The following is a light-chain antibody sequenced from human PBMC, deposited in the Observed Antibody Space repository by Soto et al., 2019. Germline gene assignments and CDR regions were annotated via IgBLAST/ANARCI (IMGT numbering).Light chain of an antibody. V-gene: IGKV3D-15*01. J-gene: IGKJ2*01. CDR1: QSVRSD. CDR3: HHYSSWPPYT. Sequence: EIVMTQSPDTLSVSPGERAALSCRTSQSVRSDLAWYQQKPGQAPRLLIYGASNRATGIPARFSGSGSGTEFTLTISSLQSEDFAVYYCHHYSSWPPYTLGQGTKLEIK. CDR2: GAS.